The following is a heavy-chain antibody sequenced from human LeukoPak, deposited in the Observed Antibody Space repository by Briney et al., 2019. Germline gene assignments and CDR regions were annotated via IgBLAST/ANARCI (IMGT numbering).Heavy chain of an antibody. CDR1: GYTFTDYY. V-gene: IGHV1-2*02. CDR3: ARESLVGAHTPHDY. CDR2: INPNTGGT. D-gene: IGHD1-26*01. Sequence: ASVKVSCKASGYTFTDYYMHWVRQAPGQGLEWMGWINPNTGGTNYAQKFQGRVTMTRDTSISTAYMELSRLRSDDTAMYYCARESLVGAHTPHDYWGQGTLVTVSS. J-gene: IGHJ4*02.